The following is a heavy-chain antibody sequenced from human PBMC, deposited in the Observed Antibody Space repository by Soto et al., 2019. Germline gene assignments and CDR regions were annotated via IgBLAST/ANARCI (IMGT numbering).Heavy chain of an antibody. V-gene: IGHV4-34*01. J-gene: IGHJ6*02. CDR2: INHSGST. D-gene: IGHD2-15*01. CDR3: ARGKVSSSAVFRYYYGMDV. Sequence: SETLSLTCAVYGGSFSGYYWSWIRQPPGKGLEWIGEINHSGSTNYNPSLKSRVTISVDTSKNQFSLKLSSVTAADTAVYYCARGKVSSSAVFRYYYGMDVWGQGTTVTVSS. CDR1: GGSFSGYY.